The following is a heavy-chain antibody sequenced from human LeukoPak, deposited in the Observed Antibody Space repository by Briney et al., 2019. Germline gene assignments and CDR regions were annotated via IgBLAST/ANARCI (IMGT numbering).Heavy chain of an antibody. CDR3: AKILPGGHFDH. J-gene: IGHJ4*02. D-gene: IGHD2-15*01. CDR1: GGSLSPDY. Sequence: SETLSLTCTVSGGSLSPDYWTWIRQPPGKRLEWIGSIHYTGTTDYNPSLKSRVTISVDTSRSLFSLKLSSVTAADTAMYYCAKILPGGHFDHWGQGARVTVSS. V-gene: IGHV4-59*08. CDR2: IHYTGTT.